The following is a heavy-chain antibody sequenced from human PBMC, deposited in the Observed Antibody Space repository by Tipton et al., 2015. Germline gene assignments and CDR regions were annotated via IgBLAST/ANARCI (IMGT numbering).Heavy chain of an antibody. V-gene: IGHV4-31*03. CDR3: ARTQGHSDAFDF. D-gene: IGHD2-21*01. J-gene: IGHJ3*01. Sequence: TLSLTCTVSGGSISTGGYYWTWIRQHPGEGLEWIGYIFYSGDTYYNPSLKSRLTISLDTSKNQFSLKVSSVTVADTAVYYCARTQGHSDAFDFWGQGTMVTVSS. CDR1: GGSISTGGYY. CDR2: IFYSGDT.